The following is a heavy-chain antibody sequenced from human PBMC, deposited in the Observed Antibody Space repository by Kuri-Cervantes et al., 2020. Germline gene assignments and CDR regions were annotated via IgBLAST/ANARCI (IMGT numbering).Heavy chain of an antibody. CDR2: IYNSGST. J-gene: IGHJ4*02. CDR1: VGSISSTTYY. V-gene: IGHV4-39*07. D-gene: IGHD5-18*01. CDR3: VRHYQYSHDS. Sequence: GSLRLSCTVSVGSISSTTYYWGWIRQPPGKGLEWIASIYNSGSTNYKPSLRSRVTMSLDKSKNQFSLNVTSVTAADTVIYYCVRHYQYSHDSWGQGILVTVSS.